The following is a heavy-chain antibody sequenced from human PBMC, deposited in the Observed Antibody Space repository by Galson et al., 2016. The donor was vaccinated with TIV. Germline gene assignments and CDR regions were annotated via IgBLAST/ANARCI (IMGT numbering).Heavy chain of an antibody. CDR3: ARHDSSAFSNWYFNL. D-gene: IGHD3-22*01. CDR1: GYPFSGYY. J-gene: IGHJ2*01. V-gene: IGHV5-51*01. CDR2: IYPGNYHT. Sequence: SGAEVKKTGESLKISCRGSGYPFSGYYIGWVRQVPGKGLEWMGIIYPGNYHTVYSPSFEGQVTISADKSTTTAYLQCNSLKASDTAMYYCARHDSSAFSNWYFNLWGRGTLVTVSS.